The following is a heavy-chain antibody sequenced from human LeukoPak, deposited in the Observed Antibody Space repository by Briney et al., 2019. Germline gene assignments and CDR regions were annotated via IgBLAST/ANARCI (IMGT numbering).Heavy chain of an antibody. CDR1: GGSISSYY. CDR3: EASVAAKDAFDI. J-gene: IGHJ3*02. D-gene: IGHD6-19*01. CDR2: IYYSGST. Sequence: SETLSLTCTVSGGSISSYYWSWIRQPAGKGLEWIGYIYYSGSTNYNPSLKSRVTISVDTSKNQFSLKLSSVTAADTAVYYCEASVAAKDAFDIWGQGTMVTVSS. V-gene: IGHV4-59*12.